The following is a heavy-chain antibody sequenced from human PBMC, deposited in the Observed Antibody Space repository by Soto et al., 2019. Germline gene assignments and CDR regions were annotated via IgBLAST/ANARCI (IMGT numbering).Heavy chain of an antibody. CDR2: ISGSGYST. CDR3: VKEYYNEGGPDY. V-gene: IGHV3-23*01. CDR1: GFTFSNYA. Sequence: PGGSLRLSCAASGFTFSNYAMSWVRQGPGKGLEWVSGISGSGYSTYNADSVKGRFTVSRDNSKNTLYLQMSSLRVDDTAVYYCVKEYYNEGGPDYWGQGTLVTVSS. D-gene: IGHD3-22*01. J-gene: IGHJ4*02.